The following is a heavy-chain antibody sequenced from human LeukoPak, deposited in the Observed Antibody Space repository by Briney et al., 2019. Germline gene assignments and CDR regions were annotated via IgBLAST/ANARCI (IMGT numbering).Heavy chain of an antibody. CDR2: IRSKANSYAT. CDR3: TRHGNGLGTA. J-gene: IGHJ5*02. Sequence: GGSLRPSCAASGFTFSGSAMHWVRQASGKGLEWVGRIRSKANSYATAYAASVKGRFTISRDDSKNTAYLQMNSLKTEDTAVYYCTRHGNGLGTAWGQGTLVTVSS. CDR1: GFTFSGSA. D-gene: IGHD1-26*01. V-gene: IGHV3-73*01.